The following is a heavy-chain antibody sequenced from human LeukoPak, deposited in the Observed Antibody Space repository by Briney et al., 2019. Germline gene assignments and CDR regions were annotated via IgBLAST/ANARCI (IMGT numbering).Heavy chain of an antibody. CDR3: ARDLPIGFGSRAY. Sequence: ASVKVSCKSSGDTLANEYMHWVRQAPGQGLEWMGLININTGSPAYAQNFQGRVTMTRDTSTGTVYMKLSRLRSDDTAVYFCARDLPIGFGSRAYWGQGTLVTVSS. J-gene: IGHJ4*02. D-gene: IGHD3-10*01. CDR1: GDTLANEY. CDR2: ININTGSP. V-gene: IGHV1-46*01.